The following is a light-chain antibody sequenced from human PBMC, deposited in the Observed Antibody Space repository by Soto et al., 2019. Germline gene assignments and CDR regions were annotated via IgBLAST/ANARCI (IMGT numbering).Light chain of an antibody. CDR2: ATD. CDR3: QQANSFPLS. Sequence: DIQMTQYPSSLSASVGDRVTITCRASQTITNYLNWYQQQSGKAPKLLIYATDTLQSGVPSRFSGSGSGTDFTLTISSLQPEDFATYYCQQANSFPLSFGQGTRLEI. CDR1: QTITNY. J-gene: IGKJ5*01. V-gene: IGKV1-39*01.